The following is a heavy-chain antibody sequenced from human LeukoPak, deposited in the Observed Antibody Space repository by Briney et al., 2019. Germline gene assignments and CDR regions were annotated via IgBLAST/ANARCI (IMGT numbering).Heavy chain of an antibody. D-gene: IGHD4-17*01. CDR1: GFTVSSNY. V-gene: IGHV3-53*01. Sequence: GGSLRLSCAASGFTVSSNYMSWVRQAPGKGLEWVSVIYSGGSTYYADSVKGRFTISRDNSRNTLCLQMNSLRAEDTAVYYCARDPLDGDGDYAYWGQGTLVTVSS. J-gene: IGHJ4*02. CDR3: ARDPLDGDGDYAY. CDR2: IYSGGST.